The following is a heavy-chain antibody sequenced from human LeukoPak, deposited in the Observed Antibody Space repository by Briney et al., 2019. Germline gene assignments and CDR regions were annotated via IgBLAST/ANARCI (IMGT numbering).Heavy chain of an antibody. D-gene: IGHD5-18*01. CDR2: IYYSGST. CDR3: ARDINSALWSYYFDY. V-gene: IGHV4-59*01. Sequence: SETLSLTCTVSGGSISSYYWSWIRQPPGKGLEWIGYIYYSGSTNYNPSLKSRVTISVDTSKNQFSLKLSSVTAADTAVYYCARDINSALWSYYFDYWGQGTLVTVSS. CDR1: GGSISSYY. J-gene: IGHJ4*02.